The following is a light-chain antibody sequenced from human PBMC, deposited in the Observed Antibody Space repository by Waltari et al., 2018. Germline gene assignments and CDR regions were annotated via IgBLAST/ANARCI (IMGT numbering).Light chain of an antibody. J-gene: IGKJ1*01. CDR3: QHYVRLPVT. CDR2: DAS. Sequence: SCRASQSFSRALAWDQQKPGQAPRLLIYDASTRAIGIPDRFSGGGSGTDFSLTISRLEPEDCAVYYCQHYVRLPVTFGQGTTVEIK. V-gene: IGKV3-20*01. CDR1: QSFSRA.